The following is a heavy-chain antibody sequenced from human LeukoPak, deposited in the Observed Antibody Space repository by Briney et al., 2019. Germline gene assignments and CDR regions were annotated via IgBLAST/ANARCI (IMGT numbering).Heavy chain of an antibody. Sequence: SGGSLRLSCAASGFTFSNYWMSWVRQAPGKGLEWVANIKKDESKRYYVGSVKGRFTISRDNAKNSLYLQMNSLRAEDTAVYYCARGGTVTTFDYWGQGTLVTVSS. D-gene: IGHD4-11*01. J-gene: IGHJ4*02. CDR1: GFTFSNYW. V-gene: IGHV3-7*01. CDR2: IKKDESKR. CDR3: ARGGTVTTFDY.